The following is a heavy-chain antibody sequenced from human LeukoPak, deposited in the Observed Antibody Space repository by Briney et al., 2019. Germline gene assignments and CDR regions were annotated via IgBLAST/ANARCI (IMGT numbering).Heavy chain of an antibody. J-gene: IGHJ4*02. Sequence: SETLSLTCTVSGGSISSGGYYWSWIRQHPGKGLEWIGYICYSGSTYYNPSLKSRVTISVDTSKNQFSLKLSSVTAADTAVYYCARTQWLVPTNFDYWGQGTLVTVSS. D-gene: IGHD6-19*01. CDR2: ICYSGST. V-gene: IGHV4-31*03. CDR3: ARTQWLVPTNFDY. CDR1: GGSISSGGYY.